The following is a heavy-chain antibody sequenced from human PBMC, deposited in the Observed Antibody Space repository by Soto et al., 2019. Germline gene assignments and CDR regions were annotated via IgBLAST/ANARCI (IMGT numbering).Heavy chain of an antibody. V-gene: IGHV4-59*08. Sequence: SETLSLTCTVSGGSISSYYWSWIRQPPGKGLEWIGYIYYSGSTNYNPSLKSRVTISVDTSKNQFSLKLSSVTAADTAVYYCARHDFWSGYYPSLDYWGQGTLVTVSS. CDR1: GGSISSYY. J-gene: IGHJ4*02. CDR2: IYYSGST. D-gene: IGHD3-3*01. CDR3: ARHDFWSGYYPSLDY.